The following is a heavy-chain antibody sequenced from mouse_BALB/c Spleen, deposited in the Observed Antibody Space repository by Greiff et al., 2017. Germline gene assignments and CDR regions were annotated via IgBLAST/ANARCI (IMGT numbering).Heavy chain of an antibody. J-gene: IGHJ3*01. CDR3: ARGEDYSWFAY. V-gene: IGHV5-6-5*01. CDR2: ISSGGST. D-gene: IGHD1-1*01. CDR1: GFTFSSYA. Sequence: DVKLVESGGGLVKPGGSLKLSCAASGFTFSSYAMSWVRQTPEKRLEWVASISSGGSTYYPDSVKGRFTISRDNARNILYLQMSSLRSEDTAMYYCARGEDYSWFAYWGQGTLVTVSA.